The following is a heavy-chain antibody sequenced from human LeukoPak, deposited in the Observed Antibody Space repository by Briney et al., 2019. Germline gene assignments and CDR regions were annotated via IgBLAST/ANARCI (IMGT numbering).Heavy chain of an antibody. Sequence: GGSPRLSCAASGFTFSSYAMSWVRQAPGKGLEWVSAISGSGGSTYYADSVKGRFTISRDNSKNTLYLQMNSLRAEDTAVYYCAKEGYSGYDSSVGDAFDIWGQGTMVTVSS. CDR3: AKEGYSGYDSSVGDAFDI. CDR1: GFTFSSYA. D-gene: IGHD5-12*01. V-gene: IGHV3-23*01. J-gene: IGHJ3*02. CDR2: ISGSGGST.